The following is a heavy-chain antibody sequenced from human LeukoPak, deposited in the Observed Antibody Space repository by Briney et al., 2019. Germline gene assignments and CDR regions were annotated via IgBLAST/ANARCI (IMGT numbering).Heavy chain of an antibody. CDR2: IYYSGST. D-gene: IGHD3-22*01. Sequence: SETLSLTCTVSGGSISSSSYYWSWIRQPPGKGLEWIGSIYYSGSTYYNPPLKSRVTISVDTSKNQFSLKLSSVTAADTAVYYCARLNDSSGYYVDYWGQGTLVTVSS. V-gene: IGHV4-39*01. CDR3: ARLNDSSGYYVDY. CDR1: GGSISSSSYY. J-gene: IGHJ4*02.